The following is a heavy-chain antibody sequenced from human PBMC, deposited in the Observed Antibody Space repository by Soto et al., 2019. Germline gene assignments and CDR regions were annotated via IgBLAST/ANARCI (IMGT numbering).Heavy chain of an antibody. V-gene: IGHV4-59*01. CDR3: ARGQDYGDYYYYYYYMDV. CDR2: IYYSGST. CDR1: GGSISSYY. D-gene: IGHD4-17*01. J-gene: IGHJ6*03. Sequence: PLETLPLTCTVSGGSISSYYWSWIRQPPGKGLEWIGYIYYSGSTNYNPSLKSRVTISVDTSKNQFSLKLSSVTAADTAVYYCARGQDYGDYYYYYYYMDVWGKGTTVTVSS.